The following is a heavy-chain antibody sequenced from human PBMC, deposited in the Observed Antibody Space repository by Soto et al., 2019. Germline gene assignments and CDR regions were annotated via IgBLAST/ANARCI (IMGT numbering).Heavy chain of an antibody. D-gene: IGHD6-13*01. V-gene: IGHV1-69*08. Sequence: QVQLVQSGAEVKKPGSSVKVSCKASGGTFSSYTISWVRQAPGQGLEWMGRIIPILGIANYAQKFQGRVTVTADKYTSTDYMELSSLRSEETAVYYSARDGGSRSWPNGENNWFDPWGQGPLVTVSS. CDR1: GGTFSSYT. CDR3: ARDGGSRSWPNGENNWFDP. J-gene: IGHJ5*02. CDR2: IIPILGIA.